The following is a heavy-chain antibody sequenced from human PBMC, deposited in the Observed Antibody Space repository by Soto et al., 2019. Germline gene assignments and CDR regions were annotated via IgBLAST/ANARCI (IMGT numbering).Heavy chain of an antibody. Sequence: SETLSLTCTVSGGSISSSSYYWGWIRQPPGKGLEWIGSIYYSGSTYYNPSLKSRVTISVDTSKNQFSLKLSSVTAADTAVYYCARLVKDIVVVPAAKGRAYYYYMDVWGKGTTVTVSS. V-gene: IGHV4-39*01. CDR1: GGSISSSSYY. CDR3: ARLVKDIVVVPAAKGRAYYYYMDV. D-gene: IGHD2-2*01. J-gene: IGHJ6*03. CDR2: IYYSGST.